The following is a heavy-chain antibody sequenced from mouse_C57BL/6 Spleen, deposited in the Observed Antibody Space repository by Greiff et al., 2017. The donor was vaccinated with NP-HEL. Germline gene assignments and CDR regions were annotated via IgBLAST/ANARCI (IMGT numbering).Heavy chain of an antibody. CDR2: IYPGSGST. CDR3: ARGGYSNFFFAY. D-gene: IGHD2-5*01. V-gene: IGHV1-55*01. J-gene: IGHJ3*01. CDR1: GYTFTSYW. Sequence: QVQLQQSGAELVKPGASVKMSCKASGYTFTSYWITWVKQRPGQGLEWIGDIYPGSGSTNYNEKFKSKATLTVDTSSSTAYMQLSSLTSEDSAVYYCARGGYSNFFFAYWGQGTLVTVSA.